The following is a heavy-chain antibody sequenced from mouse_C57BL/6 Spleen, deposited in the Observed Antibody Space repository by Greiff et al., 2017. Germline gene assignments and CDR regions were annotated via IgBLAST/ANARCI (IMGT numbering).Heavy chain of an antibody. Sequence: VKLMESGAELVRPGASVTLSCKASGYTFTNYEMHWVKQTPVHGLEWIGAIDPETGGTAYNQKFKGKAILTADKSSSTAYMELRSLTSEDSAVYYCTRTTTVVAPWGQGTLVTVSA. V-gene: IGHV1-15*01. CDR1: GYTFTNYE. CDR2: IDPETGGT. J-gene: IGHJ3*01. D-gene: IGHD1-1*01. CDR3: TRTTTVVAP.